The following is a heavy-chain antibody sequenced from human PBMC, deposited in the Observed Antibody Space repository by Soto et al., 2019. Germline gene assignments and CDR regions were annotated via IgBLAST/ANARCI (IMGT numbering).Heavy chain of an antibody. V-gene: IGHV3-23*01. J-gene: IGHJ6*02. CDR1: GFTFSSYA. CDR3: AKSLGYCSGGSCYYAYYYYYGMDV. CDR2: ISGSGGST. Sequence: EVQLLESGGGLVQPGGSLRLSCAASGFTFSSYAMSWVRQAPGKGLEWVSAISGSGGSTYYADSVKGRFTISRDNSKNTLYLQMNSLRAEDTAVYYCAKSLGYCSGGSCYYAYYYYYGMDVWGQGTTVTVSS. D-gene: IGHD2-15*01.